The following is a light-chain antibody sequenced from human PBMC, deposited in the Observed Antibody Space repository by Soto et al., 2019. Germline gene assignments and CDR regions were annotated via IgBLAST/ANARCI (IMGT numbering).Light chain of an antibody. Sequence: EIVMTQSPATLSVSPGERATLSCRASQSVRSNLAWYQQKPGQAPRLLIYGASTRATVSARFSGSGSGTEFTLTISSLQSEDFAIYYCQQYDNWPRTFGQGTKVDIK. V-gene: IGKV3-15*01. CDR1: QSVRSN. CDR3: QQYDNWPRT. CDR2: GAS. J-gene: IGKJ1*01.